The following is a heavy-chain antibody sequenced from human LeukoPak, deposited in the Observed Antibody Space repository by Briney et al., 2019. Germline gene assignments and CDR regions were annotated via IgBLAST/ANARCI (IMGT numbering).Heavy chain of an antibody. CDR2: IKPDGSLI. V-gene: IGHV3-7*01. D-gene: IGHD1-26*01. Sequence: GGSLRLSCAASGFTFSSYWMTWVRQGPGKGLEWVANIKPDGSLIYYVDSVKGRFTISRDNAKNSLYLQMDSLRAEDTAVYYCAKWELYSGFNYIDYWGQGTLATVSS. J-gene: IGHJ4*02. CDR3: AKWELYSGFNYIDY. CDR1: GFTFSSYW.